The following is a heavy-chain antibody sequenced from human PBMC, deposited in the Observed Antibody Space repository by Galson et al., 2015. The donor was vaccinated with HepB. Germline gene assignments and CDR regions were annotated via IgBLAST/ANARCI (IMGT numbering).Heavy chain of an antibody. Sequence: SLRLSCAASGFTFSNYGMHWVRQAPSKGLEWVAVISYDGGNKYYADSVKGRFIISRDNSKNTLYLQLYSLRAEDTAVYSCAKVGNYGYVLDYWGQGTLVTVSS. CDR2: ISYDGGNK. J-gene: IGHJ4*02. D-gene: IGHD3-10*01. V-gene: IGHV3-30*18. CDR3: AKVGNYGYVLDY. CDR1: GFTFSNYG.